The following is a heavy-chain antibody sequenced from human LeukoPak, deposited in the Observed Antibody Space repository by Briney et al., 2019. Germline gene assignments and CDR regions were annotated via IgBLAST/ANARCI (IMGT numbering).Heavy chain of an antibody. J-gene: IGHJ4*02. CDR3: AKGENFGLQY. CDR1: GFTFSSYG. Sequence: GSLRLSCAASGFTFSSYGIHWVRQAPGRGLEWVAFIRYDGTSQNYADSVKGRFTISRDNSKNTLYLQMNSLRGEDTAMYYCAKGENFGLQYWGQGTLVTVSS. CDR2: IRYDGTSQ. V-gene: IGHV3-30*02. D-gene: IGHD4-11*01.